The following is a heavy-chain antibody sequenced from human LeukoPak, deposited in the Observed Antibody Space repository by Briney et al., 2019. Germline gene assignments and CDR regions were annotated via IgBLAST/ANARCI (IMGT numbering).Heavy chain of an antibody. J-gene: IGHJ3*02. CDR2: ISAYNGNT. CDR1: GYTFTSYG. D-gene: IGHD5-18*01. Sequence: ASVKVSCKASGYTFTSYGISWVRQAPGQGLEWMGWISAYNGNTNYAQKLQGRVTMTTDTSTSTAYMELRSLRSDDTAVYYCARDSLQLWSDDAFDIWGPGTMVTVSS. CDR3: ARDSLQLWSDDAFDI. V-gene: IGHV1-18*01.